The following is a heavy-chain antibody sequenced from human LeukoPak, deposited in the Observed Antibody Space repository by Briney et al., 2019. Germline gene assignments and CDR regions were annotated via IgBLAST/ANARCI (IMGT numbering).Heavy chain of an antibody. Sequence: SETLSLTCAVSGGSISSYYWSWIRQPPGKGLEWIGYIYYSGSTNYNPSLKSRVTISVDTSKNQFSLKLSSVTAADTAVYYCARVPRRDYYYGMDVWGQGTTVTVSS. CDR2: IYYSGST. CDR3: ARVPRRDYYYGMDV. J-gene: IGHJ6*02. CDR1: GGSISSYY. V-gene: IGHV4-59*01.